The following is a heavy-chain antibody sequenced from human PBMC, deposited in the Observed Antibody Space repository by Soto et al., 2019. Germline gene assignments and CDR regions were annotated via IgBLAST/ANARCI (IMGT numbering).Heavy chain of an antibody. CDR2: INPSGGST. D-gene: IGHD6-13*01. V-gene: IGHV1-46*03. J-gene: IGHJ6*02. CDR3: ARNREQQRPKHSYYYGMDV. Sequence: VASVKVSCKAPGYTLTSYYMHWVRQAPGQGLEWMGIINPSGGSTNYAQKFQGRVTMTRDTSTSTVYMELSSLRSEDTAVYYCARNREQQRPKHSYYYGMDVWGQGTTVTVSS. CDR1: GYTLTSYY.